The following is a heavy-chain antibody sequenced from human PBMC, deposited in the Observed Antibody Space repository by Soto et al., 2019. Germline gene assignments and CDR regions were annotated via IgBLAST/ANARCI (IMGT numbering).Heavy chain of an antibody. V-gene: IGHV1-2*04. CDR1: GYTFTGYY. J-gene: IGHJ4*02. Sequence: ASVKASCKSSGYTFTGYYMHWVRQAPGQGLEWMGWINPNSGGTNYAQKFQGWVTMTRDTSISTAYMELSRLRSDDTAVYYCARAYCSSTSCRDPHFDYWGQGTLVTVSS. CDR2: INPNSGGT. D-gene: IGHD2-2*01. CDR3: ARAYCSSTSCRDPHFDY.